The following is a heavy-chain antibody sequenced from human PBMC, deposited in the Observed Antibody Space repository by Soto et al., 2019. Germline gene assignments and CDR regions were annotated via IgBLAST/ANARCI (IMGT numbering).Heavy chain of an antibody. CDR3: TRRYGGTFDY. D-gene: IGHD2-15*01. Sequence: QVQLQESGPGLVKPSETLSLTCTVSGGSISSYYWSWIRQPPGKGLEWIGYIYYSGSTNYNPSLTIRVTMSLDTSKSQSTLTLRSVTAADTAVYYCTRRYGGTFDYWGQGTLVTVSS. J-gene: IGHJ4*02. CDR1: GGSISSYY. V-gene: IGHV4-59*08. CDR2: IYYSGST.